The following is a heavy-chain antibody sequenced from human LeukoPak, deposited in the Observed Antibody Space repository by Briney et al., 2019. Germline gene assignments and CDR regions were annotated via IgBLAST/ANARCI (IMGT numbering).Heavy chain of an antibody. J-gene: IGHJ4*02. CDR1: GGTFSRYA. D-gene: IGHD3-10*01. Sequence: SVKVSCKASGGTFSRYAISWVRQAPGQGLEWMGGVIPIFGTANYAQKFQGRVTITTDDSTSSAYMDLSSLRSEDTAVYYCAIGESSTPYYFDYWGQGTLVTVSS. CDR2: VIPIFGTA. CDR3: AIGESSTPYYFDY. V-gene: IGHV1-69*05.